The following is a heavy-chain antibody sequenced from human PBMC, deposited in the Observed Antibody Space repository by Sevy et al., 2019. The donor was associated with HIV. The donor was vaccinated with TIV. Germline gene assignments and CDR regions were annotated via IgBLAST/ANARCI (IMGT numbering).Heavy chain of an antibody. CDR2: ISSSSSTI. CDR3: ARGSDSSGWYDSLYYYMDA. J-gene: IGHJ6*03. CDR1: GFSFSSYS. Sequence: GGSLRLSCAASGFSFSSYSMNWVRQAPGKGLEWVSYISSSSSTIYYANSVKGRFTISRDNAKNSLYLQMNSLRDEDTAVYYCARGSDSSGWYDSLYYYMDAWGKGPTVTVSS. D-gene: IGHD6-19*01. V-gene: IGHV3-48*02.